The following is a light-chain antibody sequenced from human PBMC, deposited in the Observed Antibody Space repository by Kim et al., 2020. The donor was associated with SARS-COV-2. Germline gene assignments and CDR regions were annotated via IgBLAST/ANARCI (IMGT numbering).Light chain of an antibody. CDR2: DAS. Sequence: SASVGDRVASTGRVSQNISTWLAWYQQQPGKAPKLLIFDASTLKTGVPSRFSGSGSGTEFTLTIRSLQPDDFTTYYCQQYDSDPYTFGLGTNVE. CDR3: QQYDSDPYT. V-gene: IGKV1-5*01. J-gene: IGKJ2*01. CDR1: QNISTW.